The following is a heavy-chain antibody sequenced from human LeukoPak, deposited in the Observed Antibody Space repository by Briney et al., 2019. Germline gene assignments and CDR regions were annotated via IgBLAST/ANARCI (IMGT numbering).Heavy chain of an antibody. J-gene: IGHJ5*02. D-gene: IGHD2-2*01. CDR2: ISAYNGNT. V-gene: IGHV1-18*04. CDR3: ARDRASSDLVVVPAAMRFDP. CDR1: GYTFTSYG. Sequence: GASVKVSCKASGYTFTSYGISWVRQAPGQGLEWMGWISAYNGNTNYAQKLQGRVTMTTDTSTSTAYMELRSLRSDDTAVYYCARDRASSDLVVVPAAMRFDPWGQGTLVTVSS.